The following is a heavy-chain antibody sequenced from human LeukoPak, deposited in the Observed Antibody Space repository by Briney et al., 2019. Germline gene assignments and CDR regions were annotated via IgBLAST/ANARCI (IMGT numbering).Heavy chain of an antibody. J-gene: IGHJ4*02. V-gene: IGHV3-23*01. CDR2: ISGSGGGT. CDR1: GFTFSSYA. D-gene: IGHD1-26*01. CDR3: ARDRGGGALDY. Sequence: GGSLRLSCAGSGFTFSSYAMSWVRQAPGKGLEWVSGISGSGGGTDYADSVKGRFTISRDNSKNTLYLQMNSLRAEDTAVYYCARDRGGGALDYWGQGTLVTVSS.